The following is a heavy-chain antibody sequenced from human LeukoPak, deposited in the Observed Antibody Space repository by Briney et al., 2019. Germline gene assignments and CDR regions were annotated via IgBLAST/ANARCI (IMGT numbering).Heavy chain of an antibody. J-gene: IGHJ4*02. D-gene: IGHD3-9*01. V-gene: IGHV1-18*01. CDR3: ARDTNYEILTGSGY. CDR1: GYRFKSHS. Sequence: ASVKVSCKASGYRFKSHSINWVRQAPGQGLEWMGWISTYNGNTVYAQKFKGRVTMTTDTSTTTVYMEMRSLTSDDTAVYHCARDTNYEILTGSGYWGQGTLVTVSS. CDR2: ISTYNGNT.